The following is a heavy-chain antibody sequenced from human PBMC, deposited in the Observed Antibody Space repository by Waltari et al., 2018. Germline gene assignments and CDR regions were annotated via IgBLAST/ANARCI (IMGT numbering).Heavy chain of an antibody. D-gene: IGHD1-26*01. CDR2: IWYDGSNK. J-gene: IGHJ4*02. Sequence: QVQLVESGGGVVQPGRSLSLSCAASGFTFSSYGLHWVRQAPGKGLEWVAVIWYDGSNKYYADSVKGRFTISRDNSKNTLYLQMNSLRAEDTAVYYCARDLVGATSFDYWGQGTLVTVSS. V-gene: IGHV3-33*01. CDR3: ARDLVGATSFDY. CDR1: GFTFSSYG.